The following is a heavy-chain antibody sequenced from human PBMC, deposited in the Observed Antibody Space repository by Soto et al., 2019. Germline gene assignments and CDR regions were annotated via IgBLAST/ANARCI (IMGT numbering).Heavy chain of an antibody. CDR3: AHFGGNDLWSGYPFDY. Sequence: SGPTLVNPTQTLTLTFTFSGFSLNTSGVGVGWIRQPPGKALEWLGLIYWDDEKRYNPSLKRRLTITKDTSKNQVVLTMTNMDPVDTATYHCAHFGGNDLWSGYPFDYWGQGTLVTVSS. CDR1: GFSLNTSGVG. D-gene: IGHD3-3*01. V-gene: IGHV2-5*02. J-gene: IGHJ4*02. CDR2: IYWDDEK.